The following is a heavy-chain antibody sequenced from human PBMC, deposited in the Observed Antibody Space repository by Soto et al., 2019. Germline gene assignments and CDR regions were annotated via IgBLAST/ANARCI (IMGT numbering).Heavy chain of an antibody. D-gene: IGHD2-15*01. CDR3: ARELVRGIGEGRGAFDI. CDR2: INPNSGGT. CDR1: GYTFTGYY. J-gene: IGHJ3*02. V-gene: IGHV1-2*04. Sequence: ASVKVSCKASGYTFTGYYMHWVRQAPGQGLEWMGWINPNSGGTNYAQKFQGWVTMTRDTSISTAYMELSRLRSDDTAVYYRARELVRGIGEGRGAFDIWGQGTMGTVSS.